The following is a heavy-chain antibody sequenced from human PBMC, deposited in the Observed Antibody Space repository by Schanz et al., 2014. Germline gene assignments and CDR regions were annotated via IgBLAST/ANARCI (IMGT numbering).Heavy chain of an antibody. CDR3: ARDRRRYCSTASCLHDNWFDP. CDR1: GYTFTSYS. V-gene: IGHV1-18*01. Sequence: QVQLVQSGAEVKKPGASVKVSCKASGYTFTSYSIHWVRQAPGQGLEWMGWITAYNGNTNYAQKVQGRVTMTTDTSTGTAYMELRSLRSDDTAVYYCARDRRRYCSTASCLHDNWFDPWGQGTLVIVSS. J-gene: IGHJ5*02. D-gene: IGHD2-2*01. CDR2: ITAYNGNT.